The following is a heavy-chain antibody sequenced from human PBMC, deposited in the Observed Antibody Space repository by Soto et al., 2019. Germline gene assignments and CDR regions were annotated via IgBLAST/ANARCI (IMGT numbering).Heavy chain of an antibody. Sequence: SETLSLTCTVSGGSISSSSYYWGWIRQPPGKGLEWIGSIYYSGSTYYNPSLKSRVTISVDTSKNQFSLKLSSVTAADTAVYYCARHSWDLVRGVIISQVRYYYYYMDVWGKGTTVTVSS. J-gene: IGHJ6*03. V-gene: IGHV4-39*01. CDR2: IYYSGST. D-gene: IGHD3-10*01. CDR1: GGSISSSSYY. CDR3: ARHSWDLVRGVIISQVRYYYYYMDV.